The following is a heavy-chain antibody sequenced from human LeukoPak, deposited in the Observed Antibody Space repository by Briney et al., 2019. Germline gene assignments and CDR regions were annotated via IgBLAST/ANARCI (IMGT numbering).Heavy chain of an antibody. CDR1: GGSISSGGYY. J-gene: IGHJ3*02. CDR3: ARPLDFYYYDSSGNAFDI. CDR2: IYHSGST. D-gene: IGHD3-22*01. V-gene: IGHV4-30-2*01. Sequence: PSQTLSLTCTVSGGSISSGGYYWSWIRQPPGKGLEWIGYIYHSGSTYYNPSLKSRVTISVDRSKNQFSLKLSSVTAADTAVYYCARPLDFYYYDSSGNAFDIWGQGTMVTVSS.